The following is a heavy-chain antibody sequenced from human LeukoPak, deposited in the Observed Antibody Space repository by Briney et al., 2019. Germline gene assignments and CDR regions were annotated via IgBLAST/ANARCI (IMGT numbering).Heavy chain of an antibody. D-gene: IGHD1-26*01. Sequence: GGSLRLSCVASGFTFSHYSMNWVRQAPGKGLEWVSYISGSSNTIYYADSVKGRFTISRDNAKNLLYLQMNSLRDEDTAVYYCAPHRDGSYPFDYWGQGTLVTVPS. CDR3: APHRDGSYPFDY. J-gene: IGHJ4*02. V-gene: IGHV3-48*02. CDR2: ISGSSNTI. CDR1: GFTFSHYS.